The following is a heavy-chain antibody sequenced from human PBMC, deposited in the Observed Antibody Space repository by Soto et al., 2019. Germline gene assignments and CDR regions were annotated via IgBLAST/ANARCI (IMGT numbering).Heavy chain of an antibody. CDR1: GFTFSSYA. V-gene: IGHV3-30-3*01. CDR3: AREAVVTKPIDY. J-gene: IGHJ4*02. CDR2: ISYDGSNK. D-gene: IGHD2-15*01. Sequence: GGSLRLSCAASGFTFSSYAMHWVRQAPGKGLEWVAVISYDGSNKYYADSVKGRFTISRDNSKNTLYLQMNSLRAEDTAVYYCAREAVVTKPIDYWGQGTLVTVSS.